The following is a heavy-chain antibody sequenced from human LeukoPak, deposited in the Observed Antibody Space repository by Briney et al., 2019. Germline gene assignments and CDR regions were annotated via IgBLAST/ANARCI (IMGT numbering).Heavy chain of an antibody. V-gene: IGHV4-59*01. CDR2: IYYCGST. J-gene: IGHJ3*02. CDR3: AREVAPYDSSGYYLRKGAFDI. CDR1: GGSIRRYY. Sequence: PSGTLSLTRTVSGGSIRRYYWSWIRQPPAKGLEGIGYIYYCGSTNYNTSLKSRVSISVDTFKSQFSLKLSSVTAADTAVYYCAREVAPYDSSGYYLRKGAFDIWGQGTMVTVSS. D-gene: IGHD3-22*01.